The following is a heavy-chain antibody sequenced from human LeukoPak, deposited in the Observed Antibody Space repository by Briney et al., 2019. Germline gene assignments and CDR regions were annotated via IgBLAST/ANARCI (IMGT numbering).Heavy chain of an antibody. V-gene: IGHV4-34*01. D-gene: IGHD3-10*01. CDR2: INHSGST. CDR1: GGSFSGYY. J-gene: IGHJ3*02. Sequence: PSETLSLTCAVYGGSFSGYYWSWIRRPPGKGLEWIGEINHSGSTNYNPSLKSRVTISVDTSKNQFSLKLSSVAAADTAVYYCARSDYHNSGSHTVFDAFDIWGQGTRVTVSS. CDR3: ARSDYHNSGSHTVFDAFDI.